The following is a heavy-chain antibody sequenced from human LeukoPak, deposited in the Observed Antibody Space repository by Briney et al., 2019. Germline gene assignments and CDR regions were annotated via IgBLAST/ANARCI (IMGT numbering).Heavy chain of an antibody. V-gene: IGHV3-9*01. CDR2: ISYNSGTI. D-gene: IGHD3-3*01. CDR1: GLNFDDCA. J-gene: IGHJ4*02. Sequence: PGGSLRLSCAASGLNFDDCAMHWVRQAPGKGLEWVSSISYNSGTIDYADSVRGRFTISRDNAKNSLYLQMNSLRPEDTAFYYCVKDVTAFWSGYSPPGFDYWGQGTLVTVSS. CDR3: VKDVTAFWSGYSPPGFDY.